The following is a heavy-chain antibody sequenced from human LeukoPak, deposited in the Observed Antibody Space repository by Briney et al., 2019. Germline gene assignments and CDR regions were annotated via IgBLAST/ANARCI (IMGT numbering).Heavy chain of an antibody. CDR1: GFTFSDYA. J-gene: IGHJ5*02. Sequence: PGGSLRLSCAASGFTFSDYAMSWVRQAPGRGLEWVSGISGSGVITNYADSVKGRFTISRDNSKNTLYLQMNSLRAEDTAVYYCAKDQTDGYNHDEWFDPWGQGTLVTVSS. V-gene: IGHV3-23*01. CDR2: ISGSGVIT. D-gene: IGHD5-24*01. CDR3: AKDQTDGYNHDEWFDP.